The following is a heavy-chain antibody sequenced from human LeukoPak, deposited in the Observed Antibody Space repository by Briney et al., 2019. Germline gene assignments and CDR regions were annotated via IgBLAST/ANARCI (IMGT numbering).Heavy chain of an antibody. CDR1: GGSFSGYY. V-gene: IGHV4-34*01. J-gene: IGHJ4*02. Sequence: SETLSLTCAVYGGSFSGYYWSWIRQPPGKGPEWIGEINHSGSTNYNPSLKSRVTISVDTSKNQFSLKLSSVTAADTAVYYCARGRDIVVVPAAPVREFDYWGQGTLVTVSS. CDR3: ARGRDIVVVPAAPVREFDY. D-gene: IGHD2-2*01. CDR2: INHSGST.